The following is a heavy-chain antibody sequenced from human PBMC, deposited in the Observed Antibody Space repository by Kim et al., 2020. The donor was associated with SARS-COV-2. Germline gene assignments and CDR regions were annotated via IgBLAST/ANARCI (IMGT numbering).Heavy chain of an antibody. CDR2: INHSGST. CDR3: ARGLRITIFGVVRGGFDY. D-gene: IGHD3-3*01. Sequence: GSLSLTCAVYGGSFSGYYWSWIRQPPGKGLEWIGEINHSGSTNYNPSLKSRVTISVDTSKNQFSLKLSSVTAADTAVYYCARGLRITIFGVVRGGFDYWGQGTLVTVSS. CDR1: GGSFSGYY. J-gene: IGHJ4*02. V-gene: IGHV4-34*01.